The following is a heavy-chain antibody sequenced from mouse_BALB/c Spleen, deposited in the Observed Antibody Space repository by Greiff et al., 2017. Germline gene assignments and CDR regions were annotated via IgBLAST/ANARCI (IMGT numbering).Heavy chain of an antibody. J-gene: IGHJ3*01. D-gene: IGHD1-1*01. V-gene: IGHV5-6-5*01. CDR1: GFTFSSYA. CDR2: ISSGGST. Sequence: EVKLMESGGGLVKPGGSLKLSCAASGFTFSSYAMSWVRQTPEKRLEWVASISSGGSTYYPDSVKGRFTISRDNARNILYLQMSSLRSEDTAMYYCARAGSSPWFAYWGQGTLVTVSA. CDR3: ARAGSSPWFAY.